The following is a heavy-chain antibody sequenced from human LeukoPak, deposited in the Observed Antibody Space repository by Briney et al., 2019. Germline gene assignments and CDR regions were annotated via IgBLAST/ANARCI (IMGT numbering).Heavy chain of an antibody. J-gene: IGHJ4*02. Sequence: SETLSLTCAVYGGSFSGYYWSWIHQPPGKGLEWIGEINHSGSTNYNPSLKSRVTISVDTSKNQFSLKLSSVTAADTAVYYCARLMGRWLVPDYWGQGTLVTVSS. D-gene: IGHD6-19*01. CDR1: GGSFSGYY. CDR3: ARLMGRWLVPDY. V-gene: IGHV4-34*01. CDR2: INHSGST.